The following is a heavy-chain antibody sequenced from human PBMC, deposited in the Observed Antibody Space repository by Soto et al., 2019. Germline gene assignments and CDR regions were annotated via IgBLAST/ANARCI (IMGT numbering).Heavy chain of an antibody. CDR1: GGSVGSGAYY. CDR2: IQYSGDT. Sequence: QVLLQEPGPGQVRPSETLSLTSIVSGGSVGSGAYYWSWIRQPPGSALEWIGYIQYSGDTNYNSYLKSRVTISVDRSRNRFSLKLTSVTAADTAFYYCARHDYADRTFDLWGQGTKVTVSS. CDR3: ARHDYADRTFDL. D-gene: IGHD5-12*01. J-gene: IGHJ3*01. V-gene: IGHV4-61*08.